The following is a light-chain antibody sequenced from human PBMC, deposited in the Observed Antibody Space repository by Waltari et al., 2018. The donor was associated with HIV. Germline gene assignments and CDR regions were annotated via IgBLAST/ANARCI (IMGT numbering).Light chain of an antibody. CDR3: SSYGDSLRVL. J-gene: IGLJ3*02. CDR1: TRDLEAFDP. CDR2: EVT. Sequence: QSALTQPPSASGSLGRSVTISCTGPTRDLEAFDPVSWFQQPPPRAPKLLLYEVTRRPSTVSDRFSGSRSGSTAFLTVAGLQPDDEATYFCSSYGDSLRVLFGGGTNVTVL. V-gene: IGLV2-8*01.